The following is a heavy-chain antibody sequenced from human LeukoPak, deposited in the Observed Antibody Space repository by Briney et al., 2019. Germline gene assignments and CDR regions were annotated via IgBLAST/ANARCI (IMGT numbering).Heavy chain of an antibody. Sequence: GGSLRLSCAASGLTFSSYWMHWVRQAPGKGLVWVSRINSDGSSASYADSVKGRFTISRDNAKNTLYLQMNSLRAEDTAVYYCARTADDGSSWYTDFDYWGQGTLVTISS. D-gene: IGHD6-13*01. CDR1: GLTFSSYW. CDR3: ARTADDGSSWYTDFDY. V-gene: IGHV3-74*01. J-gene: IGHJ4*02. CDR2: INSDGSSA.